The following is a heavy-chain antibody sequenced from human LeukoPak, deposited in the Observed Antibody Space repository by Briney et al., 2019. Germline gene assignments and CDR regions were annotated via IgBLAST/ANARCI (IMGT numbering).Heavy chain of an antibody. J-gene: IGHJ2*01. V-gene: IGHV4-4*07. CDR1: GGSISSYY. D-gene: IGHD4-17*01. CDR3: ARDRASTVTTGVWYFDL. CDR2: IYTSGST. Sequence: SETLSHTCTVSGGSISSYYWSWIRQPAGKGLEWIGRIYTSGSTNYNPSLKSRVTMSVDTSKNQFSLKLSSVTAADTAVYYCARDRASTVTTGVWYFDLWGRGTLVTVSS.